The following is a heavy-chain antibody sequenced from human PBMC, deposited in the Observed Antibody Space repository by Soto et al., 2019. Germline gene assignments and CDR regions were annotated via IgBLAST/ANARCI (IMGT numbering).Heavy chain of an antibody. CDR3: AEGFGGYYHHYGMDV. J-gene: IGHJ6*02. Sequence: SVKVSCKASGGTFSSYAISWVRQAPGQGLEWMGGIIPIFGTANYAQKFQGRVTITADESTTTAYMELSRLRSEDTAMYYCAEGFGGYYHHYGMDVWGQGTTVTVSS. CDR1: GGTFSSYA. CDR2: IIPIFGTA. D-gene: IGHD3-3*01. V-gene: IGHV1-69*13.